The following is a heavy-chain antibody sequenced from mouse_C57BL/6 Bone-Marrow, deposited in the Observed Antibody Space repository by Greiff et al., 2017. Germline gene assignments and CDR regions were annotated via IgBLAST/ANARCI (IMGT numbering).Heavy chain of an antibody. D-gene: IGHD1-1*01. CDR1: GYTFTDYY. CDR2: INPYNGGT. J-gene: IGHJ3*01. CDR3: ARWHYYGSSWFAY. V-gene: IGHV1-19*01. Sequence: VQLQQSGPVLVKPGASVKMSCKASGYTFTDYYMNWVKQSHGKSLEWIGVINPYNGGTSYNQKFKGKATLTVDKSSSTAYMELNSLTSEDSAVYYCARWHYYGSSWFAYWGQGTLVTVSA.